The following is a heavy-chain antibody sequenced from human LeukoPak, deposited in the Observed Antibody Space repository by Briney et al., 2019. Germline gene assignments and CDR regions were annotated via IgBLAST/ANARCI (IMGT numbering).Heavy chain of an antibody. CDR1: GGSFSGYY. Sequence: SETLSLTCAVYGGSFSGYYWSWIRQPPGKGLEWIGEINHSGSTNYNPSLKSRVTISVDKSKNQFSLKLSSVTAADTAVYYCARGAPQVYYYDSSGYYFDYWGQGTLVTVSS. D-gene: IGHD3-22*01. J-gene: IGHJ4*02. V-gene: IGHV4-34*01. CDR3: ARGAPQVYYYDSSGYYFDY. CDR2: INHSGST.